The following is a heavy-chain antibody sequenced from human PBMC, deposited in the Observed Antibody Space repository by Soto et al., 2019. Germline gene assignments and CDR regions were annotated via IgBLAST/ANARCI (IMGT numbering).Heavy chain of an antibody. CDR1: GYTFTSYG. CDR3: ASFRSAYLYTAADYYFDY. Sequence: GASVKVSCKASGYTFTSYGISWVRQAPGQGLEWMGWISAYNGNTNYAQKLQGRVTMTTDTSTSTAYMELRSLRSDDTAVYYCASFRSAYLYTAADYYFDYWGQGTLVTVSS. V-gene: IGHV1-18*04. CDR2: ISAYNGNT. D-gene: IGHD5-18*01. J-gene: IGHJ4*02.